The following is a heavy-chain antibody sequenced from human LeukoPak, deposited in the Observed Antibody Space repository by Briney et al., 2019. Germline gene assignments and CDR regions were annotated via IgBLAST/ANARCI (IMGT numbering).Heavy chain of an antibody. J-gene: IGHJ4*01. V-gene: IGHV4-38-2*02. CDR1: GYSISSGYY. CDR3: ARDLTGYYRFDY. Sequence: SETLSLTCAVSGYSISSGYYWGWIRQPPGKGLEWIGTMYYSGSTFYNPSLKSRVTISVDTSKKQFSLKLSSVTDADTAVYYCARDLTGYYRFDYWGHGTLVTVSS. CDR2: MYYSGST. D-gene: IGHD3-9*01.